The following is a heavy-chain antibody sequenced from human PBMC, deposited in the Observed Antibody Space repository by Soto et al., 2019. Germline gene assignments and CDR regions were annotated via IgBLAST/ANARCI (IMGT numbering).Heavy chain of an antibody. J-gene: IGHJ6*02. CDR1: GGPFSSYA. Sequence: SVKVSCSGAGGPFSSYAIIWGRRAHGQGLEWMGGIIPIFGTANYAQKFQGRVTITADESASTAYMELSSLRSEDTAVYYCARGAYRGYDNYYYYGMDVWGQGTTVTVSS. V-gene: IGHV1-69*01. CDR3: ARGAYRGYDNYYYYGMDV. CDR2: IIPIFGTA. D-gene: IGHD5-12*01.